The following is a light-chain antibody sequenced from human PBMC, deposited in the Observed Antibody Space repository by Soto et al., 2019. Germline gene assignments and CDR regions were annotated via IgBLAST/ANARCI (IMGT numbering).Light chain of an antibody. CDR2: NAS. J-gene: IGKJ4*01. CDR1: QSVSNI. V-gene: IGKV3-15*01. CDR3: QQCNNWPLT. Sequence: EIVMTQSPATLSVSPGERATRSCRASQSVSNILAWYQQKPGQAPRLLIYNASTRATGIPARFSGSGSGTEFTLTISSLQSEDFAVYYCQQCNNWPLTFGGGTKVDIK.